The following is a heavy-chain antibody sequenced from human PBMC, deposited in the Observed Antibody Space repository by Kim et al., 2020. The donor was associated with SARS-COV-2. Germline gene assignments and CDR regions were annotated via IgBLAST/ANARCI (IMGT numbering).Heavy chain of an antibody. J-gene: IGHJ4*02. Sequence: GGSLRLSCTTSGFTFTGYAMSWVRQAPGKGLEWVSSIDGSDGTTYYVDSVEGRFTISRDDSKNTLYLQMSALRADDTATYYCLKGGWGWIWDYWGQGTRV. CDR1: GFTFTGYA. CDR3: LKGGWGWIWDY. V-gene: IGHV3-23*01. D-gene: IGHD2-21*01. CDR2: IDGSDGTT.